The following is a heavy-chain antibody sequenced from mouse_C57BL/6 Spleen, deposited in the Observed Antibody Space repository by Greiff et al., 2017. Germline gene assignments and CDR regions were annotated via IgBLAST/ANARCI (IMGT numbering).Heavy chain of an antibody. CDR3: ARSVVAEGYFDV. V-gene: IGHV1-69*01. D-gene: IGHD1-1*01. J-gene: IGHJ1*03. CDR2: IDPSDSYT. Sequence: QVQLKQPGAELVMPGASVKLSCKASGYTFTSYWMHWVKQRPGQGLEWIGEIDPSDSYTNYNQKFKGKSTLTVDKSSSTAYMQLSSLTSEDSAVYYCARSVVAEGYFDVWGTGTTVTVSS. CDR1: GYTFTSYW.